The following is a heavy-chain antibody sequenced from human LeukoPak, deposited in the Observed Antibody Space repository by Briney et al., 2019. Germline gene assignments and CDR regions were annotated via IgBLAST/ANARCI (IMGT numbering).Heavy chain of an antibody. J-gene: IGHJ3*02. V-gene: IGHV4-59*01. CDR3: ARRNYYYDSSGYLYAFDI. CDR2: IYYSGST. Sequence: SETLSLTCTVSGGSISSYYWSWMRQPPGKGLEWIGYIYYSGSTNYNPSLKSRVTISVDTSKNQFSLKLSSVTAADTAVYYCARRNYYYDSSGYLYAFDIWGQGTMVTVSS. D-gene: IGHD3-22*01. CDR1: GGSISSYY.